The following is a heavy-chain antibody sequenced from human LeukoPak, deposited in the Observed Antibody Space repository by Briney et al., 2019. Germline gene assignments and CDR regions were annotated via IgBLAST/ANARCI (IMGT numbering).Heavy chain of an antibody. CDR3: ARTPGAYDALDI. J-gene: IGHJ3*02. CDR1: GYTFTSYG. Sequence: VSVKVSCKASGYTFTSYGISWVRRAPGQGLEWMGWISAYNGHTNYAQKLQDRVTMTTDTSTSTAYMELRSLRSGDTAVFYCARTPGAYDALDIWGQGTMVTVSS. CDR2: ISAYNGHT. V-gene: IGHV1-18*01.